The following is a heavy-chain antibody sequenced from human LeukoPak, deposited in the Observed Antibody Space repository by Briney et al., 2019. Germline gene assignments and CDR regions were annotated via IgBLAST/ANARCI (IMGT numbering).Heavy chain of an antibody. J-gene: IGHJ2*01. D-gene: IGHD1-26*01. Sequence: GGSLRLSCAASGVTLSTYAMSWARQAPGKGLEWASGISSSGSGDNTYYADSVKGRFTISRDSSKNTLFLHMNTLRAEDTAIYYCAKDRTVGASYWYFDLWGRGTLVPVSS. CDR3: AKDRTVGASYWYFDL. CDR1: GVTLSTYA. V-gene: IGHV3-23*01. CDR2: ISSSGSGDNT.